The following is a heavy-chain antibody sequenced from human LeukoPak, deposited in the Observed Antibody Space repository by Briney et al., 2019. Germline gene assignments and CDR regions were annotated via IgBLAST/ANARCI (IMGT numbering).Heavy chain of an antibody. CDR1: GGTFSSYA. D-gene: IGHD5-18*01. Sequence: GASVKVSCKASGGTFSSYAISWVRQAPGQGLEWMGGIIPIFGTANYAQKFQGRVTITADESTSTAYMELSSLRSEDTAVYYCEKVGYSYGYRYYYGMDVWGQGTTVTVSS. CDR2: IIPIFGTA. V-gene: IGHV1-69*01. J-gene: IGHJ6*02. CDR3: EKVGYSYGYRYYYGMDV.